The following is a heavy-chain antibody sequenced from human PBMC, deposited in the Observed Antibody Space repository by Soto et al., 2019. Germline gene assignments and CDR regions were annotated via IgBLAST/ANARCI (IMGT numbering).Heavy chain of an antibody. Sequence: QAGGSLRLSCAASGFTFTRYVMSWVRQAPGKGLEWVSSLTSSTRGRTTYHADSVRGRFTISRDNPKDTLYLQMNSLRAEDTAVYYCAANTYYDYVWGSYNFWGQGTLVTVSS. J-gene: IGHJ4*02. CDR1: GFTFTRYV. CDR3: AANTYYDYVWGSYNF. CDR2: LTSSTRGRTT. D-gene: IGHD3-16*01. V-gene: IGHV3-23*01.